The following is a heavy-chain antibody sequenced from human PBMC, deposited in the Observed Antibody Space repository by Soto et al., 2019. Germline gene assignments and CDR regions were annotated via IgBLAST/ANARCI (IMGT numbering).Heavy chain of an antibody. CDR1: GGSFSGYY. CDR3: ARGRLFMRWFDP. V-gene: IGHV4-34*01. J-gene: IGHJ5*02. Sequence: SETLSLTCAVYGGSFSGYYRSWIRQPPGKGLEWIGEINHSGSTSYNPSLKSRVTISVDTSKNQFSLKLSSVTAADTAVYYCARGRLFMRWFDPWGQGTLVTVSS. D-gene: IGHD3-16*01. CDR2: INHSGST.